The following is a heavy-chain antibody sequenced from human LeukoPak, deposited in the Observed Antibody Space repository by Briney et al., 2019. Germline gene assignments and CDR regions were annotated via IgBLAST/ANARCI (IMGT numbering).Heavy chain of an antibody. J-gene: IGHJ4*02. Sequence: SVNLSCKASGGTFSSYAVSWVRQAAGHGREWMGRIIPIFGTANYAQKFQARVKITTDESTSTAYMELSSLRSEDTAVYYCAREGGYYYDSSGVPPTPGFDYWGQGTLVTVSS. CDR2: IIPIFGTA. V-gene: IGHV1-69*05. CDR1: GGTFSSYA. D-gene: IGHD3-22*01. CDR3: AREGGYYYDSSGVPPTPGFDY.